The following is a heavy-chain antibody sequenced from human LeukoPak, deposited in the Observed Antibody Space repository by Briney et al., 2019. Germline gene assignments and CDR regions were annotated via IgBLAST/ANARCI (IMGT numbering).Heavy chain of an antibody. CDR2: INSDGSST. J-gene: IGHJ4*02. D-gene: IGHD6-19*01. CDR1: GFTFSSYW. Sequence: PGGSLRLSCAASGFTFSSYWMHWVRQAPGKGLVWVSRINSDGSSTSYADSVKGRFTISRDNAKNTLYLQMNSLRAEDTAVYYCAREMTDNSGLEAYFDYWGQGTLVTVSS. V-gene: IGHV3-74*01. CDR3: AREMTDNSGLEAYFDY.